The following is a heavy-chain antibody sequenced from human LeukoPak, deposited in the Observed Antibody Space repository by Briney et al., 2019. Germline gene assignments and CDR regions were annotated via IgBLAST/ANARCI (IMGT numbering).Heavy chain of an antibody. J-gene: IGHJ4*02. CDR2: ISGSGGST. Sequence: GGSLRLSCAASGFTFSSYEMNWVRQAPGKGLEWVSAISGSGGSTYYADSVKGRFTISRDNSKNTLHLQMNGLRAEDTAVYYCANGDIKRITMVRGVMQPFDYWGQGTLVTVSS. D-gene: IGHD3-10*01. V-gene: IGHV3-23*01. CDR3: ANGDIKRITMVRGVMQPFDY. CDR1: GFTFSSYE.